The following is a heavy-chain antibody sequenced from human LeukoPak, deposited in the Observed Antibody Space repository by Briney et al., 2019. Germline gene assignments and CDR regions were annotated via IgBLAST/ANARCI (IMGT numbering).Heavy chain of an antibody. J-gene: IGHJ3*02. D-gene: IGHD3-3*01. CDR1: GASISSGDFW. Sequence: SETLSLTCAVSGASISSGDFWWSWIRQPPGKGLEWIGYIYYSGSTYYNPSLRSRVTISVDTSKNQFSLKLSSVTAEDTAVYYCARSYSYDFWSGYPQAFDIWGQGTLVTVSS. CDR2: IYYSGST. V-gene: IGHV4-30-4*08. CDR3: ARSYSYDFWSGYPQAFDI.